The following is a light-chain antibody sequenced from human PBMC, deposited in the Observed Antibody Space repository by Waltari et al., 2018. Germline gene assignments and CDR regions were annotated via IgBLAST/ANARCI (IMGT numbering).Light chain of an antibody. J-gene: IGLJ2*01. CDR2: DDA. CDR3: GTWDINLSAVV. V-gene: IGLV1-51*01. Sequence: QSVLTQPPSVSAAPGQKVTISCSGSNSNIGNNYVSWYQQLPETAPKLLVYDDAKRPSGIPDRFSGSKSGTSATLGITGLQTGYEAVYYCGTWDINLSAVVFGGGTKLTVL. CDR1: NSNIGNNY.